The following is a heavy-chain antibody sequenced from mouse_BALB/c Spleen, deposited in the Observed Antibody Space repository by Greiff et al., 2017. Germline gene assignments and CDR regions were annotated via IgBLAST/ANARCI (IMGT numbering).Heavy chain of an antibody. Sequence: VHVKQSGPELVKPGASVKMSCKASGYTFTSYVMHWVKQKPGQGLEWIGYINPYNDGTKYNEKFKDKATLTVDKSSSTAYMQLSSPTSEDSAVYYCAREDGYYGYFDYWGQGTTLTVSS. CDR3: AREDGYYGYFDY. CDR1: GYTFTSYV. J-gene: IGHJ2*01. V-gene: IGHV1-14*01. CDR2: INPYNDGT. D-gene: IGHD2-3*01.